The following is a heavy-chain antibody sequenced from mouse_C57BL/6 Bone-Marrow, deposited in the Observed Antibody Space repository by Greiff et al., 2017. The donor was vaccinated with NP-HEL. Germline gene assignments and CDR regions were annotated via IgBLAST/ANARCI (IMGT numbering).Heavy chain of an antibody. CDR2: ISSGSSTI. V-gene: IGHV5-17*01. CDR1: GFTFSDYG. CDR3: ARGGFDY. J-gene: IGHJ2*01. Sequence: EVKVVESGGGLVKPGGSLKLSCAASGFTFSDYGMHWVRQAPEKGLEWVAYISSGSSTIYYADTVKGRFTISRDTAKNTLFLQMTSLRSEDTGVYYCARGGFDYWGQGTTLTVSS.